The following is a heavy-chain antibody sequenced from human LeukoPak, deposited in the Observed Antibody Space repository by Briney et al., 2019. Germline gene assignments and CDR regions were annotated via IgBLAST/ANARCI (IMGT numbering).Heavy chain of an antibody. J-gene: IGHJ5*02. Sequence: ASVKVSCKASGYTFTSYGISWVRQAPGQGLEWMGWISAYNGNTNYAQKLQGRVTMTTDTSTSTAYMELRSLRSDDTAVYYCASAPPLEWLSWFDPWGQGTLVTVSS. CDR1: GYTFTSYG. CDR3: ASAPPLEWLSWFDP. D-gene: IGHD3-3*01. CDR2: ISAYNGNT. V-gene: IGHV1-18*01.